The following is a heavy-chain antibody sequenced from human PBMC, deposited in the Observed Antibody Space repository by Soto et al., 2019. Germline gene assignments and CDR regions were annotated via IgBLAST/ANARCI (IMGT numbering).Heavy chain of an antibody. CDR1: GGSISSSSYY. Sequence: SETLSLTCTVSGGSISSSSYYWGWIRQPPGKGLEWIGSIYYSGSTYYNPSLKSRVTISVDTSKNQSSLKLSSVAAADTDVYYCASGGGSYGYSGYYYYGMDVWGQGTTVTVSS. V-gene: IGHV4-39*01. CDR2: IYYSGST. CDR3: ASGGGSYGYSGYYYYGMDV. J-gene: IGHJ6*02. D-gene: IGHD5-18*01.